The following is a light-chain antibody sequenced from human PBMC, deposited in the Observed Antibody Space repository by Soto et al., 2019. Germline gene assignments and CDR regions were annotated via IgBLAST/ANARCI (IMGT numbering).Light chain of an antibody. CDR1: NSDIGVYDF. CDR3: STYTTSTTRV. J-gene: IGLJ3*02. V-gene: IGLV2-14*01. CDR2: DAT. Sequence: QSALTQPASVSGSPGQSITISCTGTNSDIGVYDFVSWYQQHPGRAPKRMIYDATNRPSGISDRLSGSKSGNTASLTISGLQPEDEADYYCSTYTTSTTRVFGGWTKLTVL.